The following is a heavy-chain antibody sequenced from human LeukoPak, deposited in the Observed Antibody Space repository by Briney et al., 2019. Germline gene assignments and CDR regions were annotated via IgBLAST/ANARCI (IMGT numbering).Heavy chain of an antibody. Sequence: TGGSLRLSCAASGFTFSSYSMNWVRQAPGKGLEWVSSISSSSSYIYYADSVKGRFTISRDNAKNSLYLQMNSLRAEDTAVYYCARVLSSSSWGYYYYGMDVWGKGTTVTVSS. J-gene: IGHJ6*04. CDR1: GFTFSSYS. D-gene: IGHD6-6*01. V-gene: IGHV3-21*01. CDR3: ARVLSSSSWGYYYYGMDV. CDR2: ISSSSSYI.